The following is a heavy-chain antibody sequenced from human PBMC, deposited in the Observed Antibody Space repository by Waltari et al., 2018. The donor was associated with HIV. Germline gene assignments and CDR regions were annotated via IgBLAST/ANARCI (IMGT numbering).Heavy chain of an antibody. CDR3: ARDQGQLVLDY. CDR1: GYTFTSYA. J-gene: IGHJ4*02. V-gene: IGHV1-3*01. Sequence: QVQLVQSGAEVKKPGASVKVSCKASGYTFTSYAMHWVRQAPGQRVEWMGWINAGKSNTKYSQKFQGRVTITRDTSASTAYMELSSLRSEDTAVYYCARDQGQLVLDYWGQGTLVTVSS. CDR2: INAGKSNT. D-gene: IGHD6-6*01.